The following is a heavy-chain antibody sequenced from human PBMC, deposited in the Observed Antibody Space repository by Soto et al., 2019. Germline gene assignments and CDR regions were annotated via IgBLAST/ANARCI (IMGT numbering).Heavy chain of an antibody. CDR2: VYYTGDT. CDR1: GGSIDTNY. J-gene: IGHJ5*02. V-gene: IGHV4-59*01. CDR3: ARDPSGHPPLYRFDP. D-gene: IGHD1-26*01. Sequence: QVQLQESGPGLVKPSETLSLTCTVSGGSIDTNYWNWIRQPPGKGLEWIGYVYYTGDTNYNHSLKSRVTISLDTSKNQVSLKLTSVTAADTAVYYCARDPSGHPPLYRFDPWGQGTLVTVSS.